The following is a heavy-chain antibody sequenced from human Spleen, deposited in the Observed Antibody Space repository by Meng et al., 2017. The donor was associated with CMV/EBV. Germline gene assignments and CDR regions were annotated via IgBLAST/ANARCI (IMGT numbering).Heavy chain of an antibody. Sequence: GESLKISCAASGFTFDDYGMSWVRQAPGKGLVWVSQIDPDGTSITYADSVKGRFTISRDNAKNTVYLQMNTLRAEDTAVYYCSILSLSTPSDYWGRGTLVTVSS. J-gene: IGHJ4*02. V-gene: IGHV3-74*01. CDR1: GFTFDDYG. CDR2: IDPDGTSI. D-gene: IGHD3-16*02. CDR3: SILSLSTPSDY.